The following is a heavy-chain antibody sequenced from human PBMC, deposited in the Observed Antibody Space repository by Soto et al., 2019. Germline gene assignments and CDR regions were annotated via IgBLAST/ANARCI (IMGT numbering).Heavy chain of an antibody. Sequence: GGSLRLSCAASGFTFSSYWMSWVRQAPGKGLEWVANIKQDGSEKYYVDSVKGRFTISRDNAKNSLYLQMNSLRAEDTAVYYCARGWDIVVVPAAAKTNWFDPWGQGTLVTVSS. J-gene: IGHJ5*02. V-gene: IGHV3-7*01. CDR2: IKQDGSEK. D-gene: IGHD2-2*01. CDR3: ARGWDIVVVPAAAKTNWFDP. CDR1: GFTFSSYW.